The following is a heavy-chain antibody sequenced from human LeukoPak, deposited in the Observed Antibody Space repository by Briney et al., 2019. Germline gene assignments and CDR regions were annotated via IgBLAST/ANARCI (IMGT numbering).Heavy chain of an antibody. CDR3: ARGSRIAVAGTQYFQH. CDR2: ISHSGST. V-gene: IGHV4-34*01. Sequence: SETLSLTCAVYGGSFSGYYWSWIRQPPGKGLEWIGEISHSGSTNYNPSLKSRVTISVDTSKNQFSLKLSSVTAADTAVYYCARGSRIAVAGTQYFQHWGQGTLVTVSS. J-gene: IGHJ1*01. D-gene: IGHD6-19*01. CDR1: GGSFSGYY.